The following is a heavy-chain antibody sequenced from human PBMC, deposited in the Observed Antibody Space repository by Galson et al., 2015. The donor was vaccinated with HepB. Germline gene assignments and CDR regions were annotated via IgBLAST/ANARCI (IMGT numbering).Heavy chain of an antibody. CDR1: GGSFSGYY. J-gene: IGHJ6*03. V-gene: IGHV4-34*01. Sequence: SETLSLTCAVYGGSFSGYYCSWISQPPGQGLEWIGEINRSGSTTYNPSLKSRVTITVDTSQNQYSLKLSSVTAADTAVYYCARAYGSGSYYTTDYYYYHMDVWGTGTTVTVSS. D-gene: IGHD3-10*01. CDR2: INRSGST. CDR3: ARAYGSGSYYTTDYYYYHMDV.